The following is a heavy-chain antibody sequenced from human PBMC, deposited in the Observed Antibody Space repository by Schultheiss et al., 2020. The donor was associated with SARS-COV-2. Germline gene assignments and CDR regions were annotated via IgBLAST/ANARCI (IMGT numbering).Heavy chain of an antibody. CDR1: GFTFSSYD. Sequence: GGSLRLSCAASGFTFSSYDMNWVRQAPGKGLEWVSYISSSSSTICYADSVKGRFTISRDNAKNSLYLQMNSLRAEDTAVYYCARDNLDTAMGYWGQGTLVTVSS. CDR2: ISSSSSTI. D-gene: IGHD5-18*01. J-gene: IGHJ4*02. V-gene: IGHV3-48*01. CDR3: ARDNLDTAMGY.